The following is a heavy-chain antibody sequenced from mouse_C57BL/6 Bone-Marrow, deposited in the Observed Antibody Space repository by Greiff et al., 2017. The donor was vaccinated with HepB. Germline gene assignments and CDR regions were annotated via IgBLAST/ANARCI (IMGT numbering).Heavy chain of an antibody. CDR2: IHPNSGST. CDR1: GYTFTSYW. D-gene: IGHD1-1*01. V-gene: IGHV1-64*01. J-gene: IGHJ2*01. Sequence: QVQLQQPGAELVKPGASVKLSCKASGYTFTSYWMHWVKQRPGQGLEWIGMIHPNSGSTNYNEKFKSKATLTVDKSSSTAYMQLSSLTSEDSAVYYCAIPLYYGSDDYWGQGTTLTVSS. CDR3: AIPLYYGSDDY.